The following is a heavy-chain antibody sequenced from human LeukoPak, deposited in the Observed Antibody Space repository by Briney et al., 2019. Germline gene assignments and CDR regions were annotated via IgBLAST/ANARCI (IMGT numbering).Heavy chain of an antibody. CDR1: GGSISSSSYY. CDR3: ARDYYSNDAFDI. J-gene: IGHJ3*02. Sequence: SETLSLTCTVSGGSISSSSYYWGWIRQPPGKGLEWIGSIYYSGSTYDNPSLKSRVTISVDTSKNQFSLKLSSVTAADTAVYYCARDYYSNDAFDIWGQGTMVTVSP. D-gene: IGHD4-11*01. CDR2: IYYSGST. V-gene: IGHV4-39*07.